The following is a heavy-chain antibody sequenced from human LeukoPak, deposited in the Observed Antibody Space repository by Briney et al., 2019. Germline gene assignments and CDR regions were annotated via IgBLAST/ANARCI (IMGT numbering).Heavy chain of an antibody. CDR1: RGSISSYSNSYY. CDR2: MDYRGNT. V-gene: IGHV4-61*01. D-gene: IGHD4-17*01. CDR3: AREGIYGDYRH. Sequence: PSETLSLTCTVSRGSISSYSNSYYWSWIRQPPEKGLEWIGYMDYRGNTNYNPSLKSRVTISIDTSKNQFSLKLSSVTAADTAVYYCAREGIYGDYRHWGQGTLVTVSS. J-gene: IGHJ4*02.